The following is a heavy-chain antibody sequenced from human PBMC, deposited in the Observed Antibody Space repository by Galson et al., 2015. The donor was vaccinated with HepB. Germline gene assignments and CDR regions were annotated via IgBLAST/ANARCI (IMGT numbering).Heavy chain of an antibody. CDR3: ARGRTTVWLFDY. D-gene: IGHD2-2*01. CDR1: TYTFTHG. Sequence: SVKVSCKASTYTFTHGMSWVRQAPGQGLEFMGWISGYNDDTKYAERFQGRVTMTTDTSTNTAYMELRSLRSDDTAVYYRARGRTTVWLFDYWGQGTLVTVSS. J-gene: IGHJ4*02. V-gene: IGHV1-18*01. CDR2: ISGYNDDT.